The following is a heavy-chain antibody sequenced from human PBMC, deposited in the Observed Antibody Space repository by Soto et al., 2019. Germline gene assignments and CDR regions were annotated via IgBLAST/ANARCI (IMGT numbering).Heavy chain of an antibody. J-gene: IGHJ3*01. CDR3: SKDLDVWCRDAFDL. D-gene: IGHD3-3*01. V-gene: IGHV3-30*18. Sequence: QVQLVESGGSLVQPGRSLRLSCVASGFIFNAFGMNWVRQAPGKGLDWVAVISHDGSKKYYSDSVKGRVTISRDNSKNTLYLQANGPGADDTAVYRGSKDLDVWCRDAFDLWGQGTMVAVSS. CDR1: GFIFNAFG. CDR2: ISHDGSKK.